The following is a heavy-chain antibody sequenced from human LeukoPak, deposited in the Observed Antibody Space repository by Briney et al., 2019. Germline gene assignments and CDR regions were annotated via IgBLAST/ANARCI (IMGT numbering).Heavy chain of an antibody. D-gene: IGHD3-3*02. CDR2: IIPKYSAS. Sequence: SVKVSCKASGGSFSDYPINWVRQAPGQGLEWLGGIIPKYSASNYAQAFQGRVTITADESTNTVYMEISGLRPDDTAVYYCVRPDRIFGVPAAFDAWGQRTLVAVSS. V-gene: IGHV1-69*01. J-gene: IGHJ3*01. CDR3: VRPDRIFGVPAAFDA. CDR1: GGSFSDYP.